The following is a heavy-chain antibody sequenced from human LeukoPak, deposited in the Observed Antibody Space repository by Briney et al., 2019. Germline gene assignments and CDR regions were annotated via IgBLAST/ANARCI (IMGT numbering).Heavy chain of an antibody. CDR3: ARDRGYSYGHCFDY. J-gene: IGHJ4*02. CDR1: GFTFSSYG. V-gene: IGHV3-33*01. CDR2: IWFDGSNK. Sequence: GRSLRLSCAASGFTFSSYGMHWVRQAPGKGLEWVALIWFDGSNKYYADSVKGRFTISRGNSKNTLYLQMDSLRDEDTAVYYCARDRGYSYGHCFDYWGQGTLVTVSS. D-gene: IGHD5-18*01.